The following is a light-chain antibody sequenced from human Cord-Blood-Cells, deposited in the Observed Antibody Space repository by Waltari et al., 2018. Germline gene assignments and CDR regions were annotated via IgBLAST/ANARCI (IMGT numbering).Light chain of an antibody. J-gene: IGLJ3*02. V-gene: IGLV3-21*03. Sequence: SYVLTQQPSVSVAPGKTARITCGGNNIRSKSVNWYQQKPGQAPVLVVYDDSDRPSGIPERFSGSNSGNTATLTISRVEAGDEADYYCQVWDSSSDREVFGGGTKLTVL. CDR3: QVWDSSSDREV. CDR2: DDS. CDR1: NIRSKS.